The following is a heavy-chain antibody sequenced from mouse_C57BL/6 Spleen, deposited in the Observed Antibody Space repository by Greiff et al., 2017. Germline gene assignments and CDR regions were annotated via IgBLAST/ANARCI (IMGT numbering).Heavy chain of an antibody. CDR1: GYAFSSSW. J-gene: IGHJ2*01. CDR3: ATRGGRGYYFDY. CDR2: IYPGDGDT. V-gene: IGHV1-82*01. Sequence: QVQLQQSGPELVKPGASVKISCKASGYAFSSSWMNWVKQRPGKGLEWIGRIYPGDGDTNYNGKFKGKATLTADKSSSTAYMQLSSLTSEDSAVYFCATRGGRGYYFDYWGQGTTLTVSS.